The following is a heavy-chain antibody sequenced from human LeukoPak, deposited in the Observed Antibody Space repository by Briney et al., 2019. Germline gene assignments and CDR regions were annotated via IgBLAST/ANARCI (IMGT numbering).Heavy chain of an antibody. D-gene: IGHD3-9*01. Sequence: PSETLSLTCTVSGGSISSYYWSWIRQPPGKGLEWIGYIYYSGSTNYNPSLKSRVTISVDTSRNQFSLKLSSVTAADTAVYYCARGLREGYFDWLSTFAYWGQGTLATVSS. CDR2: IYYSGST. V-gene: IGHV4-59*12. CDR1: GGSISSYY. CDR3: ARGLREGYFDWLSTFAY. J-gene: IGHJ4*02.